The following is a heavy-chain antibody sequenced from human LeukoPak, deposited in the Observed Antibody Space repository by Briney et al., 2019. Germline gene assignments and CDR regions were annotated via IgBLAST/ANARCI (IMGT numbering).Heavy chain of an antibody. V-gene: IGHV3-53*01. CDR2: IYSGGST. J-gene: IGHJ6*03. D-gene: IGHD3-10*01. CDR1: GFTVSSNY. CDR3: ARVFYGSGSLYYYYYYMDV. Sequence: GGSLRLSRAASGFTVSSNYMSWVRQAPGKGLEWVSDIYSGGSTYYADSVKGRFTISRDNAKNSLYLQMNSLRAEDTAVYYCARVFYGSGSLYYYYYYMDVWGKGTTVTISS.